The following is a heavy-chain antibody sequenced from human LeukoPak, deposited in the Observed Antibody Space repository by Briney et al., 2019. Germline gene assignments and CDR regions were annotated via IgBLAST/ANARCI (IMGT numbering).Heavy chain of an antibody. D-gene: IGHD3-22*01. CDR1: GFTFGSYW. V-gene: IGHV3-74*01. Sequence: PGGSLRLSCAASGFTFGSYWMHWVRQAPGKGLVWVSRINSDGSSTSYADSVKGRFTISRDNAKNTLYLQMNSLRAEDTAVYYCARGDDYYDSSGYYGMDVWGQGTTVTVSS. J-gene: IGHJ6*02. CDR3: ARGDDYYDSSGYYGMDV. CDR2: INSDGSST.